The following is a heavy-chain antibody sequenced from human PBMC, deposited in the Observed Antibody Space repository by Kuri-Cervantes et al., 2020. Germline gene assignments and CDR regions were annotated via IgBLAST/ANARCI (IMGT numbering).Heavy chain of an antibody. CDR2: INTNTGNP. CDR1: GYTFTSYA. J-gene: IGHJ3*02. V-gene: IGHV7-4-1*02. CDR3: AKDIDRVAAAGRGAFDI. D-gene: IGHD6-13*01. Sequence: ASVKVSCKASGYTFTSYAMNWVRQAPGQGLEWMGWINTNTGNPTYAQGFTGRFVFSLDTSVSTAYLQISSLKAEDTALYYCAKDIDRVAAAGRGAFDIWGQGTMVTVSS.